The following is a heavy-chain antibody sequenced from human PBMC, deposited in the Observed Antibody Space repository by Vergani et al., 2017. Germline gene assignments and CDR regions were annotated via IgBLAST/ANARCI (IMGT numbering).Heavy chain of an antibody. J-gene: IGHJ4*02. CDR1: GFSFSNAW. V-gene: IGHV3-15*01. Sequence: EQLVESGGDVVQFGASLRLSCAASGFSFSNAWMTWVRQAPGKGLEWVGRIKSQIDGGTTAYAAPVKGRFTISRDDSTNMLYLHMNSLKPEDTAVYDCTTLSPNWSHWWGQGTLVNVSS. D-gene: IGHD7-27*01. CDR2: IKSQIDGGTT. CDR3: TTLSPNWSHW.